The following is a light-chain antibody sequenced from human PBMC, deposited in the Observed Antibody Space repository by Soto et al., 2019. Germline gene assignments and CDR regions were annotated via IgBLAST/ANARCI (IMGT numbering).Light chain of an antibody. V-gene: IGLV2-14*01. CDR2: DVS. CDR1: SSDIGDYND. Sequence: QSVLTQPASVSGSPGQSITISCTGTSSDIGDYNDVSWYQQYPGKVPKLVIYDVSHRPSGVSNRFSGSKSGNTASLTISGLQAEDEADYYCSSSTTTTSLVVFGGGTKVTVL. CDR3: SSSTTTTSLVV. J-gene: IGLJ3*02.